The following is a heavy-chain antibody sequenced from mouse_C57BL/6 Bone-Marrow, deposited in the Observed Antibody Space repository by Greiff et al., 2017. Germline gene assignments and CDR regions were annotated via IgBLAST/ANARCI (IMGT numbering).Heavy chain of an antibody. CDR1: GYTFTSYW. D-gene: IGHD1-1*01. J-gene: IGHJ2*01. CDR2: IYPGSGCT. CDR3: ARDYYGSSYLYYFDY. Sequence: VQLQQPGAELVKPGASVKMSCKASGYTFTSYWITWVKQRPGQGLEWIGDIYPGSGCTNYNEKFKSKATLTVDTSSSTAYMQLSSLTSEDSAVYYCARDYYGSSYLYYFDYWGQGTTLTVSS. V-gene: IGHV1-55*01.